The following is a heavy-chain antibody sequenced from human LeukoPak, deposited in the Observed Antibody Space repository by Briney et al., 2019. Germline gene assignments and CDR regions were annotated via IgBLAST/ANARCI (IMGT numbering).Heavy chain of an antibody. CDR3: ARPQRNMVRSRGDFDY. CDR1: GGSFSGYY. Sequence: SETLSLTCAVYGGSFSGYYWSWIRQPPGKGLEWIGEINHSGSTNYNPSLKRRVTISVDTSKNQFSLKLSSVTAADTAVYYCARPQRNMVRSRGDFDYWGQGTLVTVSS. V-gene: IGHV4-34*01. D-gene: IGHD3-10*01. J-gene: IGHJ4*02. CDR2: INHSGST.